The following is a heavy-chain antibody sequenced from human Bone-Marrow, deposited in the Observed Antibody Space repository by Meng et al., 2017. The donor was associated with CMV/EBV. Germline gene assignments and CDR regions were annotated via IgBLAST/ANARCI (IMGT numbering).Heavy chain of an antibody. Sequence: TCDGAGDSINSRYWWSWVRQPPGKGLEWIGEIYHSGSTNYNPSLKSRVTISVDKSKNQFSLKLSSVTAADTAVYYCARNHGKTDFDYWGQGTLVTVSS. D-gene: IGHD1-14*01. V-gene: IGHV4-4*02. J-gene: IGHJ4*02. CDR3: ARNHGKTDFDY. CDR2: IYHSGST. CDR1: GDSINSRYW.